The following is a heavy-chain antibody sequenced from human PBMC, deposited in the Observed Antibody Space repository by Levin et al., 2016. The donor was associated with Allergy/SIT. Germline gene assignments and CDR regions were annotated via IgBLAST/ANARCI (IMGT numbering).Heavy chain of an antibody. D-gene: IGHD5/OR15-5a*01. CDR1: GFPFGNHA. CDR3: AKEHKPWHNVYYTDMDV. Sequence: GESLKISCAASGFPFGNHAMHWVRRAPGKGLEWVAVISYHEVNTYYGDSVKGRFTISRDNSKNMVYLQMSSLRADDTAVYYCAKEHKPWHNVYYTDMDVWGQGTTVTVSS. V-gene: IGHV3-30*18. J-gene: IGHJ6*02. CDR2: ISYHEVNT.